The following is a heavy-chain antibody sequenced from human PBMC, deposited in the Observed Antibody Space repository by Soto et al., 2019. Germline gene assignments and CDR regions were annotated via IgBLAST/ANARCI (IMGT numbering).Heavy chain of an antibody. V-gene: IGHV3-48*03. Sequence: PGGSLRLSCAASGFTFSSYEMNWVRQAPGKGLEWASYISSSGSTIYYADSVKGRFTISRDNSKNTLYLQMNSLRAEDTAVYYCAKSSSSKIVNKTRDAFDIWGQGTMVTVS. D-gene: IGHD3-16*02. CDR1: GFTFSSYE. CDR3: AKSSSSKIVNKTRDAFDI. CDR2: ISSSGSTI. J-gene: IGHJ3*02.